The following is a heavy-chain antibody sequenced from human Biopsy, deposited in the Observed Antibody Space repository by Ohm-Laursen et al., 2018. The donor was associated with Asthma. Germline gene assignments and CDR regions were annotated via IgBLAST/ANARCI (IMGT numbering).Heavy chain of an antibody. CDR1: GGSISSSHFQ. Sequence: TLSLTCPVSGGSISSSHFQWGWIRQHPGKGLEWIGFIYYSGSTYYNPSLKSRVSISIGTSKNQFSLKLSSVTAADTAVYYCARAQDYYDSRGYYRSFDYWGQGTLVTVSS. CDR3: ARAQDYYDSRGYYRSFDY. D-gene: IGHD3-22*01. CDR2: IYYSGST. J-gene: IGHJ4*02. V-gene: IGHV4-31*03.